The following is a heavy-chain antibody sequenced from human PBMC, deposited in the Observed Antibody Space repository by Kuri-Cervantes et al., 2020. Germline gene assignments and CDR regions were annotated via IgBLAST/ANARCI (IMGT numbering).Heavy chain of an antibody. Sequence: GESLKISCAASGFTFSSYAMHWVRQAPGKGLEWVAVISYDGSNKYYADSVKGRFTISRDNSKNTLYLQMNSLRAEDTAVYYCAKDRGPIMALDYWGQGTLVTVSS. CDR2: ISYDGSNK. CDR3: AKDRGPIMALDY. J-gene: IGHJ4*02. CDR1: GFTFSSYA. V-gene: IGHV3-30*04. D-gene: IGHD3-10*01.